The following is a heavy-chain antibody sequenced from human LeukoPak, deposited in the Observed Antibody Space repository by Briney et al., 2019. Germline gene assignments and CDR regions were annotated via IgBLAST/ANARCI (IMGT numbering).Heavy chain of an antibody. CDR2: INPNNGGT. V-gene: IGHV1-2*02. D-gene: IGHD3-3*01. J-gene: IGHJ5*02. Sequence: ASVKVSCKASGYTFTDFYIHWVRQAPGQGLEWMGWINPNNGGTNYAQSFQDRVTMTRDTSISTAYMELSRLTSDDTAVYSCARDKYDFWRGLWGSWGQGTLVTVSS. CDR3: ARDKYDFWRGLWGS. CDR1: GYTFTDFY.